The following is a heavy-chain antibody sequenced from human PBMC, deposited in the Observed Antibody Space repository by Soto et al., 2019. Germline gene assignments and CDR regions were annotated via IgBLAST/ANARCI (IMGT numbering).Heavy chain of an antibody. V-gene: IGHV3-23*01. Sequence: EVQLLESGGGLVQPGGSLRLSCAASGFTFSSYVMSWVRQAPGKGLEWVSAISGNGGSTYYADSVKGRFTISRDNFKNTLYVEMNSLRVEDTALYYCVYGSGTYYLTYFDYWGQGTLVTVSS. CDR1: GFTFSSYV. D-gene: IGHD3-10*01. J-gene: IGHJ4*02. CDR2: ISGNGGST. CDR3: VYGSGTYYLTYFDY.